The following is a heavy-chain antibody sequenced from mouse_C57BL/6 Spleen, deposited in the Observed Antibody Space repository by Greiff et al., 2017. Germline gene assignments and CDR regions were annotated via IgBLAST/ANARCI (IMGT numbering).Heavy chain of an antibody. CDR1: GYTFTDYN. V-gene: IGHV1-18*01. CDR2: INPNNGGT. Sequence: VQLQQSGPELVKPGASVKIPCKASGYTFTDYNMDWVKQSHGKSLEWIGDINPNNGGTIYNQKVKGKATLTVDKSYSTAYMELRSLTSEDTAVYYCAREGPHYYGSSYDYAMDDWGKGTSVTVSS. CDR3: AREGPHYYGSSYDYAMDD. D-gene: IGHD1-1*01. J-gene: IGHJ4*01.